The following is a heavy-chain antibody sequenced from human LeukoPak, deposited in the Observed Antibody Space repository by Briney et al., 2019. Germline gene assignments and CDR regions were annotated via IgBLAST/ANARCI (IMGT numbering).Heavy chain of an antibody. CDR3: ARPYSSDWPYFDS. D-gene: IGHD6-19*01. CDR2: ISYSGNT. CDR1: GGSISSSYY. Sequence: SETLSLTCTVSGGSISSSYYWGWIRQPPGKGLEWIGSISYSGNTYYNPSLKSRVTISVDTSKNQFSLKLTSVTAADTAVYYCARPYSSDWPYFDSWGQGTLVTVSS. V-gene: IGHV4-39*01. J-gene: IGHJ4*02.